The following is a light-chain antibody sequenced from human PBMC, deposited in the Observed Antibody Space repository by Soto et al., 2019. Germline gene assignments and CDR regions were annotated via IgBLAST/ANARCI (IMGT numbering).Light chain of an antibody. CDR1: QSISSW. CDR3: QQYGNSPFT. CDR2: DAS. V-gene: IGKV1-5*01. J-gene: IGKJ5*01. Sequence: GDRVTITCRASQSISSWLAWYQQKPGKAPKLLIYDASSLESGVPSRFSGSGSGTEFTLTISSLQPDDFATYYCQQYGNSPFTFGQGTRLEIK.